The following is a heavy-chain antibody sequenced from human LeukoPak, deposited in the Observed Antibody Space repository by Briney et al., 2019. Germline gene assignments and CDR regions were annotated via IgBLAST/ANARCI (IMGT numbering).Heavy chain of an antibody. Sequence: GGSLRFSCAASGFTFSSYWMSWVRQAPGKGLEWVANIKQDGSEKYYVDSVKGRFTISRDNAKNSLYLQMNSLRAEDTAVYYCARDQTNYDFWSGYYYYYGMDVWGQGTTVTVSS. CDR1: GFTFSSYW. CDR2: IKQDGSEK. J-gene: IGHJ6*02. CDR3: ARDQTNYDFWSGYYYYYGMDV. D-gene: IGHD3-3*01. V-gene: IGHV3-7*01.